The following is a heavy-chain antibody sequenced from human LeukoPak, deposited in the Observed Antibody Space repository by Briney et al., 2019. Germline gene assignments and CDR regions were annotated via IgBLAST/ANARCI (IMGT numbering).Heavy chain of an antibody. CDR2: IRGSGDTT. Sequence: GGSLRLSCAASGFTFSSYAMNWVRQAPGKGLEWVSFIRGSGDTTYYADSVKGLFTISRDSSKNTLYMQMNSLRDDDTAVYYCAKSRGESRGASNYWGQGNLVTVSS. J-gene: IGHJ4*02. CDR3: AKSRGESRGASNY. CDR1: GFTFSSYA. D-gene: IGHD1-26*01. V-gene: IGHV3-23*01.